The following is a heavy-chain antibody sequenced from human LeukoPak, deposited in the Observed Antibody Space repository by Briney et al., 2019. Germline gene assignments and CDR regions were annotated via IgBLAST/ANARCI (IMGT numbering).Heavy chain of an antibody. J-gene: IGHJ4*02. CDR1: GGSINSGGHD. Sequence: SQTLSLTCTVSGGSINSGGHDWSWIRQHPGQGLEWVGNIKYSGITYYNPSLKRRVTISRDTPKNQFSLKLTSVIAANTAVYYCARMVIDSFDHWGLGTLVTVSS. CDR2: IKYSGIT. V-gene: IGHV4-31*03. CDR3: ARMVIDSFDH. D-gene: IGHD3-22*01.